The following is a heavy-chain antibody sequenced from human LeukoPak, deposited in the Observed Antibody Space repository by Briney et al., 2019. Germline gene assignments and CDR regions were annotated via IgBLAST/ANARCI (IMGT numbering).Heavy chain of an antibody. CDR3: ARDDLDGNFDY. CDR2: INPNSGGT. Sequence: ASVKVSCKASGYAFTGYYMHWVRQAPGQGLEWMGWINPNSGGTNYAQKFQGWVTMTRDTSISTAYMELSRLRSDDTAVYYCARDDLDGNFDYWGQGTLVTVSS. V-gene: IGHV1-2*04. D-gene: IGHD1-26*01. CDR1: GYAFTGYY. J-gene: IGHJ4*02.